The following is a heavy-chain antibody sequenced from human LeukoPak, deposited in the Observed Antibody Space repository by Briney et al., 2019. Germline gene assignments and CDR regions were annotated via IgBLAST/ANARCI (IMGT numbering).Heavy chain of an antibody. CDR1: GFTISSYW. CDR2: INSDGSST. Sequence: PGGSLRLSCAASGFTISSYWMHWVRQAPGKGLVWVSRINSDGSSTSYADSVKGRFTISRDNAKNTLYLQMNSLRAEDTAVYYCARDGYDILTGYRSRGMDVWGQGTTVTVSS. CDR3: ARDGYDILTGYRSRGMDV. D-gene: IGHD3-9*01. J-gene: IGHJ6*02. V-gene: IGHV3-74*01.